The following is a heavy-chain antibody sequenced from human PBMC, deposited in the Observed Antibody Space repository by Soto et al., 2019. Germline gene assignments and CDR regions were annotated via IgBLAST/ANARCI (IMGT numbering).Heavy chain of an antibody. CDR1: GGSFNGYA. CDR2: IVPIFVTA. J-gene: IGHJ6*02. Sequence: QVQLVQSGAEVKKPGSSVKVSCKASGGSFNGYAISWVRQAPGQGLEWKGGIVPIFVTANYAQNCQGRVAITADESTSAASMQLRSPRSADTAVYYCALWGFRDGNQPKNNYGMDVWGQGTTVPVAS. V-gene: IGHV1-69*01. D-gene: IGHD3-10*01. CDR3: ALWGFRDGNQPKNNYGMDV.